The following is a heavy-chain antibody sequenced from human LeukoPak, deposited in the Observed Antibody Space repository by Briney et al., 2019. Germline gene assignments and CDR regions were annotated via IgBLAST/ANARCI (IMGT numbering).Heavy chain of an antibody. CDR2: IKEDGSEK. CDR3: ARAYSNIWYNCFDP. Sequence: GGSLRLSCAASGFSFGSYWMNLVRQAPGKGLEWVANIKEDGSEKYYVDSVRGRFTISRDNAKSSLFLQMNSLRADDTAVHYCARAYSNIWYNCFDPWGQGTLVTVSS. V-gene: IGHV3-7*04. J-gene: IGHJ5*02. CDR1: GFSFGSYW. D-gene: IGHD6-13*01.